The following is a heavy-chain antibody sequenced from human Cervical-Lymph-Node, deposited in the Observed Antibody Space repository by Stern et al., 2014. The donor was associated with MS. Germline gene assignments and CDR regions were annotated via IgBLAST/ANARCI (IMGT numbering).Heavy chain of an antibody. D-gene: IGHD2-2*01. J-gene: IGHJ2*01. CDR3: ARVGCSSTSCFEWYFDL. V-gene: IGHV3-11*01. Sequence: VQLVQSGGGLVKPGGSLRLSCAASGFTFSDYYMTWIRQAPGEGLEWISHISVSGSTGYYADSVKGRVTISRDNRNKSPDLPMHSLGAEDTAVYYCARVGCSSTSCFEWYFDLWGRGTLVTVSS. CDR1: GFTFSDYY. CDR2: ISVSGSTG.